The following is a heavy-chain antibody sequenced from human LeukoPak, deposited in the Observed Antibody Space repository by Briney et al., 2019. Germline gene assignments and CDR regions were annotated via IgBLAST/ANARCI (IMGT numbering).Heavy chain of an antibody. D-gene: IGHD1-26*01. CDR1: GGSISSYY. J-gene: IGHJ4*02. CDR3: ARLGGATSPFGY. V-gene: IGHV4-59*08. CDR2: IYYTGNT. Sequence: SSETLSLTCTVSGGSISSYYWSWIRQPPGKGLEWIGYIYYTGNTNYNPSLKRRVTISVDTPKNQFSLNLSSVTAADTAIYYCARLGGATSPFGYWGQGTLVTVSS.